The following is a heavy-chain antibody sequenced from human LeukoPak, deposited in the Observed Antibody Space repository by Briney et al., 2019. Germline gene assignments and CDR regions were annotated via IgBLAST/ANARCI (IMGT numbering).Heavy chain of an antibody. V-gene: IGHV3-30*02. J-gene: IGHJ4*02. D-gene: IGHD3-22*01. CDR1: GFTFSNYG. CDR2: IRYDGSNK. Sequence: GGSLRLSCAASGFTFSNYGMHWVRQAPGKGLEWLAFIRYDGSNKYYADSVKGRFTISRDNSKNTLYLQMNRLRAEDTAVYYCAKGYYDSSVPFDYWGQGTLVTVSS. CDR3: AKGYYDSSVPFDY.